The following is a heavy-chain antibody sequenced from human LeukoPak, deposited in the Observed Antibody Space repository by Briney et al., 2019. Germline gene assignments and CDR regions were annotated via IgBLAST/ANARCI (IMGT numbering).Heavy chain of an antibody. J-gene: IGHJ5*02. V-gene: IGHV4-59*01. CDR1: GGSISSYY. Sequence: SETLSLTCTVSGGSISSYYWSWIRQPPGKGLEWIGNIYNSGGTNYNPSLKSRVTTSVDTSKNQFYLKLTSVTAADTAVYYCARYRGNSNGGFDPWGQGTLVTVSS. D-gene: IGHD4-23*01. CDR2: IYNSGGT. CDR3: ARYRGNSNGGFDP.